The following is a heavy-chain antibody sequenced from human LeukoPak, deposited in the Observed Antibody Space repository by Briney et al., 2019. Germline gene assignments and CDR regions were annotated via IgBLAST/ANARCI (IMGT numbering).Heavy chain of an antibody. CDR2: IYYSGTT. CDR1: GASISGHY. J-gene: IGHJ4*02. Sequence: PSETLSLTCTISGASISGHYWNWIRQPPGKGLEWIAYIYYSGTTKYNPSLKSRVTIAVDTSKNHFSLKLSSVTAADTAVYYCARDSRGYYDSSGYFDYWGQGTLVTVSS. D-gene: IGHD3-22*01. V-gene: IGHV4-59*11. CDR3: ARDSRGYYDSSGYFDY.